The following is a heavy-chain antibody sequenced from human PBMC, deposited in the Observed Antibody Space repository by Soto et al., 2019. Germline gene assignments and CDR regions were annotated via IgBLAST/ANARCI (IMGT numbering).Heavy chain of an antibody. J-gene: IGHJ6*02. CDR2: IYYSGTT. CDR3: ARGPDSLFGLDV. Sequence: PSETLSLTCTVSGGSISTGAYYWSWIRRLPVKGLEWVGYIYYSGTTNYNPSLKSRLTISVDTSKNQFSLKMTSVTAADTAVYYCARGPDSLFGLDVWGQGTTVTVSS. V-gene: IGHV4-31*03. D-gene: IGHD2-15*01. CDR1: GGSISTGAYY.